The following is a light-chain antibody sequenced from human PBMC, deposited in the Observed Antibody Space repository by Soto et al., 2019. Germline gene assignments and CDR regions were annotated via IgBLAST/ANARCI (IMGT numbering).Light chain of an antibody. CDR1: SRDVGGYNY. Sequence: QSALTQPASVSGSPGQSVTISCTGTSRDVGGYNYVSWYQQQPGKAPKLMIYEVSNRPSGVSNRFSGSKSGNTASLTISGLQAEDEADYYCSSYASSSTVVFGGGTKLTVL. V-gene: IGLV2-14*01. CDR2: EVS. CDR3: SSYASSSTVV. J-gene: IGLJ2*01.